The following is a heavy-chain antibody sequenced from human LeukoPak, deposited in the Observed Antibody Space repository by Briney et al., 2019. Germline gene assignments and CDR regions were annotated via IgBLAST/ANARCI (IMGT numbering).Heavy chain of an antibody. CDR2: ISSGSTTI. CDR1: GFTFSFYS. V-gene: IGHV3-48*02. Sequence: GGSLRLSCAASGFTFSFYSMHWVRQAPGKGLERVSYISSGSTTIYYADSVKGRFTVSRDNAKNSLYLQINSLRDDDTAVYYCARGEDYWGQGTLVTVSS. J-gene: IGHJ4*02. CDR3: ARGEDY.